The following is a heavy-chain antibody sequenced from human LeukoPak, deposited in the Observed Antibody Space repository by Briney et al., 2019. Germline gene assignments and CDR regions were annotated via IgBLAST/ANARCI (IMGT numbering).Heavy chain of an antibody. CDR2: ISWNSGSI. CDR1: GFTFDDYA. CDR3: AKDIGGSYRGLDY. V-gene: IGHV3-9*03. J-gene: IGHJ4*02. Sequence: PGGSLRLSCAASGFTFDDYAMHWVRQAPGKGLEWVSGISWNSGSIGYADSVKGRFTISRDNAKNSLYLQMNSLRAEDMALYYCAKDIGGSYRGLDYWGQGTLVTVSS. D-gene: IGHD1-26*01.